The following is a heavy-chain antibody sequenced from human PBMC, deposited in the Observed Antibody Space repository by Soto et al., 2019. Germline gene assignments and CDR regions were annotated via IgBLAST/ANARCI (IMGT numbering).Heavy chain of an antibody. J-gene: IGHJ4*02. Sequence: PSETLSLTSPVSGCSISSYYWSWIRQPPGKGLEWIGYIYYSGSTNYNPSLKSRVTISVDTSKNQFSLKLSSVTAADTAVYYCARGYYDILTGYCPFDYWGQGTLVTV. V-gene: IGHV4-59*01. CDR2: IYYSGST. CDR3: ARGYYDILTGYCPFDY. D-gene: IGHD3-9*01. CDR1: GCSISSYY.